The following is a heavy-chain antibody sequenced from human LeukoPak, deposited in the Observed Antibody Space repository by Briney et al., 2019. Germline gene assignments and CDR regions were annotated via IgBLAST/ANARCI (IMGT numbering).Heavy chain of an antibody. D-gene: IGHD3-22*01. CDR3: AGDYYYDSSGHKSGYFDL. CDR2: MHPNSGNT. CDR1: GYTFTSYN. J-gene: IGHJ2*01. V-gene: IGHV1-8*01. Sequence: ASVKVSCKASGYTFTSYNINWVRQATGQGLEWMGWMHPNSGNTGYAQKFQGRVTMTRNTSITTAYMELSGLTSEDTAVYYCAGDYYYDSSGHKSGYFDLWGRGTLVTVSS.